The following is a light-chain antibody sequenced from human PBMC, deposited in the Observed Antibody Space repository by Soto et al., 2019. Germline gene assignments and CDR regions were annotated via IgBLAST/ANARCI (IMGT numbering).Light chain of an antibody. CDR1: QSISRY. CDR2: DSS. V-gene: IGKV3-11*01. Sequence: EIVLTQSPATLSLSPGERATLSCRASQSISRYLAWYQQKPGQAPRLLIYDSSNRATGIPGRFSGSGSGTDFTLTIGSLEPEDFAVYYCQQRSNGPAFTFGQGTKLEIK. J-gene: IGKJ2*01. CDR3: QQRSNGPAFT.